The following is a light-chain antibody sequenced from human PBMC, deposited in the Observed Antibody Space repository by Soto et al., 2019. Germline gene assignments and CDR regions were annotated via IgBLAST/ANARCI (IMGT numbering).Light chain of an antibody. CDR1: SSDIGAYNY. CDR2: DVT. Sequence: QSDLTQPASVSGSPGQSIAISCTGSSSDIGAYNYVSWYQHHPGKAPKLIIYDVTSRPSGVSSRFSGAKSGNAASLIISVLQPEDGADYFCASYTDYNPLVIFGGGTKLTV. J-gene: IGLJ2*01. V-gene: IGLV2-14*01. CDR3: ASYTDYNPLVI.